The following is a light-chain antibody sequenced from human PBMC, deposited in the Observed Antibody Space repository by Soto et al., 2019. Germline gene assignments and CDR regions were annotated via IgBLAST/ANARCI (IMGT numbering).Light chain of an antibody. CDR3: QHYYAYPWT. Sequence: AIRMTQSPSSLSASTGDRVTITCRASQDISNYLVWYQQKPGKAPKVLIHAASTLQGGVSSRFSGSGSGTDFTLTINGLQSEDFATYYCQHYYAYPWTFVQGTQVEV. J-gene: IGKJ1*01. CDR2: AAS. V-gene: IGKV1-8*01. CDR1: QDISNY.